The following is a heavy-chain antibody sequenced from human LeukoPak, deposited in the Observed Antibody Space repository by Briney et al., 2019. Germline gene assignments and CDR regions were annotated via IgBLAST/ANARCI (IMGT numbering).Heavy chain of an antibody. CDR2: ISSSSSYI. Sequence: PGGSLRLSCTASGFTFSSYSMNWVRQVPGKGLEWVSSISSSSSYIYYADSVKGRFTISRDNAKNSLFLQMNSLRAEDTAVYYCARAGITMVRVIDYWGQGTLVTVSS. V-gene: IGHV3-21*01. J-gene: IGHJ4*02. CDR1: GFTFSSYS. CDR3: ARAGITMVRVIDY. D-gene: IGHD3-10*01.